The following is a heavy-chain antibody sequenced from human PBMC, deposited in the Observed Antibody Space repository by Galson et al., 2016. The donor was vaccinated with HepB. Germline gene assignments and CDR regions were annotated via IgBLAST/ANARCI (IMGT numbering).Heavy chain of an antibody. D-gene: IGHD2-2*01. CDR2: IYSGGSI. Sequence: SLRLSCAASGFAVSNNYMSWVRQAPGKGLEGVSVIYSGGSIQYADSVKGRFTISRDNSKNTLYLQMNSLRAEDTAVYYWATSPSRGVWGQGTTVTVSS. V-gene: IGHV3-53*01. J-gene: IGHJ6*02. CDR3: ATSPSRGV. CDR1: GFAVSNNY.